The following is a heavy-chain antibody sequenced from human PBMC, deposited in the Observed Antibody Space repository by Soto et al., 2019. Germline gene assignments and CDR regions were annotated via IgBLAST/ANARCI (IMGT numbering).Heavy chain of an antibody. D-gene: IGHD3-9*01. CDR1: GGTFSSYA. CDR3: ARDQYDILTGYFLDYYYGMDV. CDR2: IIPIFGTA. J-gene: IGHJ6*02. V-gene: IGHV1-69*13. Sequence: QVQLVQSGAEVKKPGSSVKVSCKASGGTFSSYAISWVRQAPGQGLEWMGGIIPIFGTANYAQKFQGRVTITADESTSTAYMELSSLRSEDTAVYYCARDQYDILTGYFLDYYYGMDVWGQGTTVTVSS.